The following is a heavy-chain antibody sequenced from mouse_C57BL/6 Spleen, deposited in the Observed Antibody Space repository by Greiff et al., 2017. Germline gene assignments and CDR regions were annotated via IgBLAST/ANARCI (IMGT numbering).Heavy chain of an antibody. D-gene: IGHD1-1*01. Sequence: VKLQQSGAELARPGASVKLSCKASGYTFTSYGISWVKQRTGQGLEWIGEIYPRSGNTYYNEKFKGKATLTADKSSSTAYMELLSLTSEDSAVYFCARGQGSSAWFAYRGQGTLVTVSA. J-gene: IGHJ3*01. CDR2: IYPRSGNT. CDR3: ARGQGSSAWFAY. CDR1: GYTFTSYG. V-gene: IGHV1-81*01.